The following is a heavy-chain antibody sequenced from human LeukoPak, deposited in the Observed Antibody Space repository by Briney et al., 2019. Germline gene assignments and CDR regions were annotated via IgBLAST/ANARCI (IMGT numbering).Heavy chain of an antibody. CDR3: ATDTAIGRFDY. J-gene: IGHJ4*02. CDR2: IIPIFGTA. V-gene: IGHV1-69*05. Sequence: SVKVSCKASGCTFSSYAISWVRQAPGQGLEWMGGIIPIFGTANYAQKFQGRVTVTTDESTSTAYMELSSLRSEDTAVYYCATDTAIGRFDYWGQGTLVTVSS. CDR1: GCTFSSYA. D-gene: IGHD5-18*01.